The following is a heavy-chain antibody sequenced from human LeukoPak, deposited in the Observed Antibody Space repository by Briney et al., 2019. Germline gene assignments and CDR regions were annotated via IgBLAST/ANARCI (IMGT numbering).Heavy chain of an antibody. J-gene: IGHJ4*02. CDR2: ISGSGGST. Sequence: GGSLRLSCAASGFTFSSYAMSRVRQAPGKGLEWVSAISGSGGSTYYADSVKGRFTISRDNSKNTLYLQMNSLRAEDTAVYYCAKDPLGAGPQYYFDYWGQGTLVTVSS. D-gene: IGHD6-19*01. CDR3: AKDPLGAGPQYYFDY. CDR1: GFTFSSYA. V-gene: IGHV3-23*01.